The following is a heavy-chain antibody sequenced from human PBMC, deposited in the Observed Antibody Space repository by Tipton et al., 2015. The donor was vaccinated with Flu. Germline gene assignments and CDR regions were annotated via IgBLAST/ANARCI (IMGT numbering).Heavy chain of an antibody. D-gene: IGHD5-18*01. V-gene: IGHV4-39*01. Sequence: GLVKPSETLALTCTVSGWSINGPNNFWGWIRQSPGRGLEWIGSVFYSGSTYLNPSLEGRVWISVDTSRNQFSLRLRSVTAADTAVYYCARTGYSYGWENAFFFEAWGRGALVSVSS. CDR3: ARTGYSYGWENAFFFEA. CDR1: GWSINGPNNF. CDR2: VFYSGST. J-gene: IGHJ5*02.